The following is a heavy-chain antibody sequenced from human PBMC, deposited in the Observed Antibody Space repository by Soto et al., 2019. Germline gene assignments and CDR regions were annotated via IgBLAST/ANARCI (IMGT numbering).Heavy chain of an antibody. Sequence: SVKVSCKASGYTFTSYAMHWVRQAPGQRLEWMGWINAGNGNTKYSQKFQGRVTITRDTSASTAYMELSSLRSEDTAVYYCARDGTLHSGMDVWGQGTTVTVSS. D-gene: IGHD1-26*01. J-gene: IGHJ6*02. V-gene: IGHV1-3*01. CDR2: INAGNGNT. CDR3: ARDGTLHSGMDV. CDR1: GYTFTSYA.